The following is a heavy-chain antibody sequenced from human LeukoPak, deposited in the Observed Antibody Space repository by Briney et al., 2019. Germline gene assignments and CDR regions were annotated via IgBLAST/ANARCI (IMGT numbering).Heavy chain of an antibody. D-gene: IGHD6-13*01. CDR1: GGTFSSYA. CDR2: IIPIFGTA. J-gene: IGHJ4*02. V-gene: IGHV1-69*06. CDR3: ARDGRGSSSWYGETEYYFDY. Sequence: GASVKVSCKASGGTFSSYAISWVRQAPGQGLEWMGGIIPIFGTANYAQKFQGRVTITADKSTSTAYMELSSLRSEDTAVYYCARDGRGSSSWYGETEYYFDYWGQGTLVTVSS.